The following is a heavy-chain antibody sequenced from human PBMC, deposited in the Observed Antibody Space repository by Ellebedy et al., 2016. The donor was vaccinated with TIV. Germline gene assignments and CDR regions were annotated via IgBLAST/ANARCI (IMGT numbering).Heavy chain of an antibody. J-gene: IGHJ4*02. CDR3: ARGRLGLDY. CDR2: ITPDGSER. V-gene: IGHV3-7*01. CDR1: GFTLSVFS. Sequence: GESLKISCAASGFTLSVFSMRWVRQAPGKGLEWVADITPDGSERNYVDSVKGRFTVSRDNAENSLYLQMNNLRGDDTAVYFGARGRLGLDYWGQGALVTVSS. D-gene: IGHD3-16*01.